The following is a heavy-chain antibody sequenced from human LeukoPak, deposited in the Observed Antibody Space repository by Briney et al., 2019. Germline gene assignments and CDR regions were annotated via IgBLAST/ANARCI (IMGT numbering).Heavy chain of an antibody. J-gene: IGHJ4*02. D-gene: IGHD6-13*01. CDR2: ISWNSGSV. V-gene: IGHV3-9*03. CDR3: VKDEPFASTGTYDY. CDR1: GFTFDDYA. Sequence: GSSLRLSCAASGFTFDDYAMHWVRQPPGKGLEWVAGISWNSGSVSYADSVKGRFTISRDNAKNSLYLQMNSLRAEDMALYYCVKDEPFASTGTYDYWGQGNLVTVSS.